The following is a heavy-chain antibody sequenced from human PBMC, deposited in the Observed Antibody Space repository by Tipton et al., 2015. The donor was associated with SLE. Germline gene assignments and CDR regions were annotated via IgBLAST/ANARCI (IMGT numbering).Heavy chain of an antibody. CDR3: ARGCAMIVVVPGGD. J-gene: IGHJ4*02. CDR1: GYTFTGYY. V-gene: IGHV1-18*04. D-gene: IGHD3-22*01. CDR2: ISAYNGNT. Sequence: QLVQSGAEVKKPGASVKVSCKASGYTFTGYYMHWVRQAPGQGLEWMGWISAYNGNTNYAQKIQGRVTMTTDTSTSTAYMELRSLRSDDTAVYYCARGCAMIVVVPGGDWGQGTLVTVSS.